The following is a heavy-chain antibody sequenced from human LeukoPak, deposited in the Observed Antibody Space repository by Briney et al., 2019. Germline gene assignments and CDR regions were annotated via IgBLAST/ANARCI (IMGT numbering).Heavy chain of an antibody. V-gene: IGHV4-61*02. J-gene: IGHJ4*02. CDR2: IYTSGST. CDR1: GGSISSGSYY. Sequence: SETLSLTCTVSGGSISSGSYYWSWIRQPAGKGLEWIGRIYTSGSTNYNPSLKSRVTMSVDTSRNQFSLRLTSVTAADTAVYYCARGGDCPDYWAQGTLVTVSS. CDR3: ARGGDCPDY. D-gene: IGHD2-21*02.